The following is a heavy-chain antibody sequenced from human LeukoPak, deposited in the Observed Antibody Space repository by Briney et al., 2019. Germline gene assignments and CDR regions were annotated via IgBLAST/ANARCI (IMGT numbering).Heavy chain of an antibody. CDR3: ARYPRIRYDRRNYYFDY. Sequence: GASVKVSCKASGYTFTGYYMHWVRQAPGQGLEWMGWINPNSGGTNYAQKFQGRVTMTRDTSISTAYMELSRLRSDDTAVYYCARYPRIRYDRRNYYFDYWGQGTLVTVSS. CDR2: INPNSGGT. J-gene: IGHJ4*02. V-gene: IGHV1-2*02. CDR1: GYTFTGYY. D-gene: IGHD3-22*01.